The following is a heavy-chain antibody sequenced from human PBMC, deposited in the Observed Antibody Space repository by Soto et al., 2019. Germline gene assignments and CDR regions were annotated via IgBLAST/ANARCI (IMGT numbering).Heavy chain of an antibody. CDR3: ARDHRVVAASQHYYYYGMDV. D-gene: IGHD2-15*01. CDR1: GFAFSSYS. CDR2: ISSSSTI. J-gene: IGHJ6*02. Sequence: GGSLRLSCAASGFAFSSYSMNWVRQAPGKGLEWVSYISSSSTIYYADSVKGRFTISRDNAKNSLYLQMNSLRDEDTAVYYCARDHRVVAASQHYYYYGMDVWGQGTTVTVSS. V-gene: IGHV3-48*02.